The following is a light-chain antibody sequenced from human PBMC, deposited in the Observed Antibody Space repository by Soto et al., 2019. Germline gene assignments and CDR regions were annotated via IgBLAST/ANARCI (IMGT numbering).Light chain of an antibody. V-gene: IGLV2-14*01. CDR1: SRDVGGYNY. CDR2: DVS. CDR3: SSYTSSSTPG. J-gene: IGLJ1*01. Sequence: QSALTQPASVSGSPGQSITISCTGTSRDVGGYNYVSWYQQHPGKAPKLMIYDVSNRPSGVSNRFSGSKSGNTASLTISGLQAEDEADYYCSSYTSSSTPGFGTGTKLTVL.